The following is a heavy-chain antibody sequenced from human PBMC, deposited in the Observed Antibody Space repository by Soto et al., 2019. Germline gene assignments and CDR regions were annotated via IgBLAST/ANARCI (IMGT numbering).Heavy chain of an antibody. J-gene: IGHJ4*02. CDR3: ARHEGNGNVWPLDY. CDR1: GDSIGTTHSY. V-gene: IGHV4-39*01. Sequence: SETLSLTCTVSGDSIGTTHSYWAWIRQSPGKGLGWIGNIHYSGSTYYMPSLRSRVTLSVDTSKNQFSLRLTSVTAEDTAVYYCARHEGNGNVWPLDYWGQGILVTVSS. CDR2: IHYSGST. D-gene: IGHD2-8*01.